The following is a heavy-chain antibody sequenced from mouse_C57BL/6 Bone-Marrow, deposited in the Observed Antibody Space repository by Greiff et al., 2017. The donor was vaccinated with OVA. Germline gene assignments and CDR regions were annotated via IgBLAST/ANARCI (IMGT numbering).Heavy chain of an antibody. CDR3: ASGPITTVVAPFAY. CDR2: IDPSDSET. D-gene: IGHD1-1*01. CDR1: GYTFTSYW. J-gene: IGHJ3*01. Sequence: VQLQQPGAELVRPGSSVKLSCKASGYTFTSYWMHWVKQRPIQGLEWIGNIDPSDSETHYNQKFKDKATLTVDKSSSTAYMQLSSLTSEDSAVYYCASGPITTVVAPFAYWSQGTLVTVSA. V-gene: IGHV1-52*01.